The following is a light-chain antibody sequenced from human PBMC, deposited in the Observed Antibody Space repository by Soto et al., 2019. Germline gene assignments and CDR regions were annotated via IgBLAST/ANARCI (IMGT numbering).Light chain of an antibody. CDR3: ETWDSTTHPYV. CDR2: LEGSGSY. Sequence: QPVLTQSSSASASLGSSVKLTCTLSSGHSSYIIAWHQQQPGKAPRYLMKLEGSGSYNKGSGVPARFSGSSSGAARYLTISNLHSDDEADYYCETWDSTTHPYVFRTGNKVTV. V-gene: IGLV4-60*03. CDR1: SGHSSYI. J-gene: IGLJ1*01.